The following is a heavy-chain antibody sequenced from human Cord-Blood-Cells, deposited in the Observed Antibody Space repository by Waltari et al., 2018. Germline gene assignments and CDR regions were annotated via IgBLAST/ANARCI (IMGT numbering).Heavy chain of an antibody. J-gene: IGHJ6*02. CDR2: INHSGST. CDR1: GGSFSGYY. D-gene: IGHD3-3*01. Sequence: QVQLQQWGAGLLKPSETLSLTCAVYGGSFSGYYWSWIRQPPGKGLEWIGEINHSGSTNYNPSLKSRVTISVDTAKNQFSLKLSSVTAADTAVYYCARGNRGPTIFGVVNSAPYYYYYGMDVWGQGTTVTVSS. CDR3: ARGNRGPTIFGVVNSAPYYYYYGMDV. V-gene: IGHV4-34*01.